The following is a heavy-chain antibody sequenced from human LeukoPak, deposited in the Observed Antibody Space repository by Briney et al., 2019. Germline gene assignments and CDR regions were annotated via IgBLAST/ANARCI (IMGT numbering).Heavy chain of an antibody. CDR2: VSTSNGAT. Sequence: ASVKVSCKTSGYNFNRYTITWVRQAPGQGLEWMGWVSTSNGATNYAEKFQGRVTMTTEAVTKTAYMELRRLTSGDTAMYFCARVSDTSMATPGFDSWGQGTLVTVS. D-gene: IGHD5-18*01. CDR3: ARVSDTSMATPGFDS. V-gene: IGHV1-18*01. J-gene: IGHJ4*02. CDR1: GYNFNRYT.